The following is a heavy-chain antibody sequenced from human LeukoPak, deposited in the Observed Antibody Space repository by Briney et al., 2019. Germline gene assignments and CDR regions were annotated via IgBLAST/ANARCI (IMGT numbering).Heavy chain of an antibody. CDR1: GFTFSSYW. CDR2: IKQDGSEK. D-gene: IGHD3-22*01. V-gene: IGHV3-7*01. J-gene: IGHJ4*02. CDR3: ARPPWRDSSGCDY. Sequence: GGSLRLSCAASGFTFSSYWMSWVRQAPGKGLEWVANIKQDGSEKYYVDSVKGRFTISRDNAKNTLYLQMNSLRAEDTAVYYCARPPWRDSSGCDYWGQGTLVTVSS.